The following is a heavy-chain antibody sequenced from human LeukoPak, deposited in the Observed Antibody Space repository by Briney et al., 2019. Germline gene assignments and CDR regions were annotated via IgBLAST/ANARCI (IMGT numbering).Heavy chain of an antibody. V-gene: IGHV3-7*01. D-gene: IGHD3-10*01. CDR2: TKHDGSEK. CDR1: RFTFSSYW. CDR3: ARVRLGAAYFDY. Sequence: GGSVTLSCLPSRFTFSSYWMSWVRQPPGEGPGGVGTTKHDGSEKYYVDSVKGRFTISRDNAENLLYLEMNSLRAEDTAVYYCARVRLGAAYFDYWGQGNMVTVSS. J-gene: IGHJ4*02.